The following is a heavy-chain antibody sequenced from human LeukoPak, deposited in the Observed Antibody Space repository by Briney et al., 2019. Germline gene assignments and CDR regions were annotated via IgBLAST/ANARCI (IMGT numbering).Heavy chain of an antibody. Sequence: GVSLRLSCAASGFSVSSIYMSWVRKAPGKGLEWVSVIYSGGSTYYADSVKGRFTISRDNSKNTLYLQVNSLRVEDTAVYYCARDPGGSPFDYWGQGVLVTVSS. CDR3: ARDPGGSPFDY. V-gene: IGHV3-53*01. D-gene: IGHD1-26*01. CDR1: GFSVSSIY. J-gene: IGHJ4*02. CDR2: IYSGGST.